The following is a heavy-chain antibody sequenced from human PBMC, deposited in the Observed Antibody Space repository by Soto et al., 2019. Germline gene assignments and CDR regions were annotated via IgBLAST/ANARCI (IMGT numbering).Heavy chain of an antibody. Sequence: EVQLLESGGGLVQPGGSLRLSCAASGFTFSSYAMSWVCQAPGKGLEWVSAISGSGGSTYYADSVKGRFTISRDNSKHTLYLQMNSLRAEDTAVYYCAKGGWELPPGVDPLDYWGQGTLVTVSS. J-gene: IGHJ4*02. CDR1: GFTFSSYA. CDR2: ISGSGGST. CDR3: AKGGWELPPGVDPLDY. V-gene: IGHV3-23*01. D-gene: IGHD1-26*01.